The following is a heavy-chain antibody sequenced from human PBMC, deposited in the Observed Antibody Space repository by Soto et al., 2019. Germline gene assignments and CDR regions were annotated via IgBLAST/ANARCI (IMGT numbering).Heavy chain of an antibody. D-gene: IGHD2-8*02. J-gene: IGHJ5*02. CDR3: ARGLGYCTGTNCYRNWFDP. CDR1: GYTFTSNG. V-gene: IGHV1-18*01. Sequence: QVQLVQSGAEVKKPGASVKVSCKASGYTFTSNGISWVRPAPGQGLEWMGGTSAYNDNTNDAQKFQGRVTMTTDTSKSTAYMELRSLTSDDTAVYYCARGLGYCTGTNCYRNWFDPWGQGTLVIVSS. CDR2: TSAYNDNT.